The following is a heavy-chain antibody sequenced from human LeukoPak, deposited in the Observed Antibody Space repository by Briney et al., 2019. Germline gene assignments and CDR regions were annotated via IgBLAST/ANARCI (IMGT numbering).Heavy chain of an antibody. J-gene: IGHJ4*02. D-gene: IGHD3-22*01. Sequence: ASVKVSCKASGGTFSSYAISWVRQAPGQGLEWMGRIIPILGIANYAQKFQGRVTITADESTSTAYMELSRLRSEDTAVYYCARGWDSSGQIPFFYWGQGTLVTVSS. CDR2: IIPILGIA. CDR1: GGTFSSYA. V-gene: IGHV1-69*04. CDR3: ARGWDSSGQIPFFY.